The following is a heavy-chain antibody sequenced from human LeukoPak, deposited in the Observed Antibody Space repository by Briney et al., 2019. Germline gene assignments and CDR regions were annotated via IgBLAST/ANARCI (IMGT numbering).Heavy chain of an antibody. J-gene: IGHJ4*02. Sequence: PGGSLRLSCAASGFTFSSYAMHWVRQAPGKGLEWVAVISYDGSNKYYADSVKGRFTISRDNSKNTLYLQMNSLRAEDTAVYYCARDGWEGNYYGSGSYLGYWGQGTLVTVSS. D-gene: IGHD3-10*01. CDR1: GFTFSSYA. V-gene: IGHV3-30-3*01. CDR2: ISYDGSNK. CDR3: ARDGWEGNYYGSGSYLGY.